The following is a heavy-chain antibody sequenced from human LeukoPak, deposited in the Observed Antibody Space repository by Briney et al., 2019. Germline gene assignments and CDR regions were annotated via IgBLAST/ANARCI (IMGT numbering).Heavy chain of an antibody. V-gene: IGHV4-59*02. Sequence: SDTLSLTCNVSGGSVTSHYRNWIRRPPGKGLEWIGYLYHTGITKYNPSLKSRVSMSVDTSKNQFFLKVNSVTAADTAVYHCVRSVDYFDNTGPHMMFDYWGQGSLVTVSS. J-gene: IGHJ4*02. CDR1: GGSVTSHY. CDR2: LYHTGIT. D-gene: IGHD3-22*01. CDR3: VRSVDYFDNTGPHMMFDY.